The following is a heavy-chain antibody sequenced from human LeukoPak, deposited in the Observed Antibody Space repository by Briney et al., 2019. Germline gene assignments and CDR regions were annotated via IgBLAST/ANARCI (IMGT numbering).Heavy chain of an antibody. CDR3: ARARRYLDSLSHFDY. CDR2: INTDNGDT. V-gene: IGHV1-3*03. D-gene: IGHD3-9*01. J-gene: IGHJ4*01. CDR1: GYTFTTYA. Sequence: GASVKVSCKASGYTFTTYAIHWVRQAPGQRLEWMAWINTDNGDTKYSQELQGRLTITRDTSASTAYMELSSLRSEDMAVYYCARARRYLDSLSHFDYWGHGTLVTVSS.